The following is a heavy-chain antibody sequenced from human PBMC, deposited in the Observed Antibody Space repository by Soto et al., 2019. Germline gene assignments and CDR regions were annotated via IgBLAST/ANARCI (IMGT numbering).Heavy chain of an antibody. D-gene: IGHD3-22*01. CDR2: IWYDGSNK. Sequence: PGGSLRLSCAASGFTFSSYGMHWVRQAPGKGLEWVAVIWYDGSNKYYADSVKGRFTISRDNSKNTLYLQMNSLRAEDTAVYYCARDYYDSSDYYYGMDVWGQGTTVTVSS. CDR1: GFTFSSYG. V-gene: IGHV3-33*01. CDR3: ARDYYDSSDYYYGMDV. J-gene: IGHJ6*02.